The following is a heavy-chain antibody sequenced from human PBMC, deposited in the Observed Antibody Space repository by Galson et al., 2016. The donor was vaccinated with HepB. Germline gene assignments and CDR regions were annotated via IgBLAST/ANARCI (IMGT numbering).Heavy chain of an antibody. D-gene: IGHD1-26*01. Sequence: TLSLTCTVSGDSISSGGYYWSWIRQHPAKGLEYIGNIYYSGNTYYNPSLKSRITISIDASKKQFSLKLSSVTAADTAVYYCAKGGSFLRWGQGTLVTVSA. CDR1: GDSISSGGYY. CDR3: AKGGSFLR. V-gene: IGHV4-31*03. CDR2: IYYSGNT. J-gene: IGHJ4*02.